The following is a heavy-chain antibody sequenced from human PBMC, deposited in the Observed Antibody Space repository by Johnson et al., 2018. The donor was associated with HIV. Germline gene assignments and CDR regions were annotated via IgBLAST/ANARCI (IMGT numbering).Heavy chain of an antibody. CDR1: GFTFSSYA. CDR2: ISYDGSNK. V-gene: IGHV3-30*04. Sequence: QVQLVESGGGVVQPGRSLRLSCAASGFTFSSYAMHWVRQAPGKGLEWVAVISYDGSNKYYADSVKGRFTISRDNSKNTLYLQMNSLRAEDTAVYYCAREYSSGWHEVFAFDIWGQGTM. J-gene: IGHJ3*02. CDR3: AREYSSGWHEVFAFDI. D-gene: IGHD6-19*01.